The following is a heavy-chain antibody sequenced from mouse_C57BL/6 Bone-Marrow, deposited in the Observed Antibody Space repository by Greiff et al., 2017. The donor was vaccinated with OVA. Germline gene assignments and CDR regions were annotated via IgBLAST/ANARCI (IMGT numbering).Heavy chain of an antibody. CDR1: GIDFSRYW. CDR3: ARGGDYDPFAY. CDR2: INPDSSTI. V-gene: IGHV4-1*01. Sequence: CKASGIDFSRYWMSWVRRAPGKGLEWIGEINPDSSTINYAPSLKDKFIISRDNAKNTLYLQMSKVRSEDTALYYCARGGDYDPFAYWGQGTLVTVSA. D-gene: IGHD2-4*01. J-gene: IGHJ3*01.